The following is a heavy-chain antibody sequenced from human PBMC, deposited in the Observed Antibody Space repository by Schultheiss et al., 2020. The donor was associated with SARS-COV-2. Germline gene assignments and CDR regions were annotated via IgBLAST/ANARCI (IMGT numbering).Heavy chain of an antibody. CDR1: GFTFSSYG. D-gene: IGHD5-12*01. J-gene: IGHJ4*02. CDR2: IWYDGSNK. V-gene: IGHV3-33*01. CDR3: ARDLEGYSGYEFPSY. Sequence: GGSLRLSCAASGFTFSSYGMHWVRQTPGKGLECVAVIWYDGSNKYYADSVKGRFTISRDNSKNTLYLQMNSLRAEDTAVYYCARDLEGYSGYEFPSYWGQGTLVTVSS.